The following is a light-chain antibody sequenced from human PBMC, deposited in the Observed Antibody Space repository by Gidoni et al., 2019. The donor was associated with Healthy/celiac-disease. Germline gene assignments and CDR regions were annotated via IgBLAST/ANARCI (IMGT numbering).Light chain of an antibody. V-gene: IGKV1-39*01. CDR2: AAS. Sequence: DIQLTQSQSSLSASVGDRVTITCRARQSISSYLNWYQQKPGKAPKLLIYAASSLQSGVPSRFSGSGSGTDFTLTISSLQPEDFATYYCQQSYSTPLYSFGQGTKLEIK. CDR1: QSISSY. J-gene: IGKJ2*03. CDR3: QQSYSTPLYS.